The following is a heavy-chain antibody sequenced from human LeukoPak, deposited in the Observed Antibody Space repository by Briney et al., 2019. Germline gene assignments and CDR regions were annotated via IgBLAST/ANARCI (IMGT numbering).Heavy chain of an antibody. Sequence: ASVKVSCKASGYTFTSYGISWARQAPGQGLEWMGWISAYNGNTNYAQKLQGRVTMTTDTSTSTAYIELRSLRSDDTAVYYCARVITMVRGYYYYGMDVWGKGTTVTVSS. CDR3: ARVITMVRGYYYYGMDV. V-gene: IGHV1-18*04. CDR1: GYTFTSYG. J-gene: IGHJ6*04. D-gene: IGHD3-10*01. CDR2: ISAYNGNT.